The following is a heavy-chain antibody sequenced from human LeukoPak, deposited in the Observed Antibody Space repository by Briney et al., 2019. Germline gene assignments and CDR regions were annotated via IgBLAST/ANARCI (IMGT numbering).Heavy chain of an antibody. V-gene: IGHV3-30*02. D-gene: IGHD3-3*01. CDR3: ARGFGYFDY. CDR1: GFTFSNYG. CDR2: IRYDGSNK. Sequence: PGGSLRLSCAASGFTFSNYGIHWVRQAPGKGLEWVAFIRYDGSNKYYVDSVKGRFTISRDNSKNTLYLQVNSLRGEDTAVYYCARGFGYFDYWGQGTLVTVSS. J-gene: IGHJ4*02.